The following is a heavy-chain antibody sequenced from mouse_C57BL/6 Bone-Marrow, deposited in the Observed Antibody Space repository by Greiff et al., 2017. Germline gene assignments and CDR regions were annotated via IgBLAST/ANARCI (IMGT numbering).Heavy chain of an antibody. D-gene: IGHD2-3*01. V-gene: IGHV1-80*01. Sequence: VKLQESGAELVKPGASVKISCKASGYAFSSYWMNWVKQRPGKGLEWIGQIYPGDGDTNYNGKFKGKATLTADKSSSTAYMQLSSLTSEDSAVYFCAREGGYYAVGFAYWGQGTLVTVSA. CDR3: AREGGYYAVGFAY. CDR2: IYPGDGDT. J-gene: IGHJ3*01. CDR1: GYAFSSYW.